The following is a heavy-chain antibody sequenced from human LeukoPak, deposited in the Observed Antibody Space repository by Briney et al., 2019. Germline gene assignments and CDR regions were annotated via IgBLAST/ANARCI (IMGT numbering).Heavy chain of an antibody. J-gene: IGHJ4*02. D-gene: IGHD6-19*01. CDR1: GFTFSSYW. CDR2: INSDGSST. Sequence: GGSLRLSCAASGFTFSSYWMHWVRQAPGKGLVWVSRINSDGSSTSYADSVKGRFTISRDNAKNTVYVQMNSLRAEDTAVYYCASTSSAWSAFDYWGQGTLVTVSS. CDR3: ASTSSAWSAFDY. V-gene: IGHV3-74*01.